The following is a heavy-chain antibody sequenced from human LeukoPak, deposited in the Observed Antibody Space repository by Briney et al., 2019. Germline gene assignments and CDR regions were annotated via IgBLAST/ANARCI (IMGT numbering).Heavy chain of an antibody. CDR1: GYTFTSYY. Sequence: ASVTVSCKASGYTFTSYYMHWVRQAPGQGLEWMGIINPSGGSTSYAQKFQGRVTMTRDTSTSTVYMELSSLRSEDTAVYYCARDIARDGYNYAYFDYWGQGTLVTVSS. V-gene: IGHV1-46*01. D-gene: IGHD5-24*01. J-gene: IGHJ4*02. CDR3: ARDIARDGYNYAYFDY. CDR2: INPSGGST.